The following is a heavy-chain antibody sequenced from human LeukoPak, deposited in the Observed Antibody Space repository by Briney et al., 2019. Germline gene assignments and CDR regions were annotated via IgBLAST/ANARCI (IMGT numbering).Heavy chain of an antibody. J-gene: IGHJ4*02. Sequence: ASVKVPCKASGYTFTNYDINWVRQATGQGLEWMGWMNPNSGNTAYAQKFQGRVTMTRDTSINTIYMELSSLRSEDTAVYYCARSLRDWYKDYWGQGTLVTVSS. CDR1: GYTFTNYD. CDR2: MNPNSGNT. CDR3: ARSLRDWYKDY. V-gene: IGHV1-8*01. D-gene: IGHD6-19*01.